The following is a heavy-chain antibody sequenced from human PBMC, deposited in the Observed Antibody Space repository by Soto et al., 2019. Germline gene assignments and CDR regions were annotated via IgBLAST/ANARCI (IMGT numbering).Heavy chain of an antibody. CDR1: GFTFNNHA. CDR3: AKANNCSGGSCYRWARVRGFDY. J-gene: IGHJ4*02. D-gene: IGHD2-15*01. Sequence: EVQLLESGGGLVQPGGSLRLSCTASGFTFNNHAMNWVRLAPGKGLEWVSGISGSGDSTSYGASVKGRFTISRDNSKNTLYLQMNSLRAEDTAVYYCAKANNCSGGSCYRWARVRGFDYWGQGTLVTVSS. V-gene: IGHV3-23*01. CDR2: ISGSGDST.